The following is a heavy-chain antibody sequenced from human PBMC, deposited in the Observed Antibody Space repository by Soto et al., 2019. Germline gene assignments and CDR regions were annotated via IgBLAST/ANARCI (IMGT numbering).Heavy chain of an antibody. CDR1: GFTFSSYA. J-gene: IGHJ1*01. Sequence: GGSLRLSCAASGFTFSSYAMSWVRQAPGKGLEWVSAISGSGGSTYYADSVKGRFTISRDNSKNTLYLQMNSLRAEDTAVYYCAKDLTPPDIVVVTQRGFQHWGQGTLVTVSS. D-gene: IGHD2-15*01. CDR2: ISGSGGST. V-gene: IGHV3-23*01. CDR3: AKDLTPPDIVVVTQRGFQH.